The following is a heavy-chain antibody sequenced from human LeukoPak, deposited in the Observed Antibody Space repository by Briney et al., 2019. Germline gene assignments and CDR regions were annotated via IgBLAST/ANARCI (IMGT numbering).Heavy chain of an antibody. CDR1: GGSFSGYH. Sequence: SETLSLTCAVHGGSFSGYHWNWIRQSPEKGLEWIGEINDRGHTNYNPSLKSRVTISVDTSEKQFSLRLSSVTAADTAVYYCARDPTTVVTLPYYFDFWGQGTLVAVSS. CDR3: ARDPTTVVTLPYYFDF. CDR2: INDRGHT. D-gene: IGHD4-23*01. V-gene: IGHV4-34*01. J-gene: IGHJ4*02.